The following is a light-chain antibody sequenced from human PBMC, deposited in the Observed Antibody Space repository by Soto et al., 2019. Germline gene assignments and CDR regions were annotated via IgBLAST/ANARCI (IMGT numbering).Light chain of an antibody. Sequence: DIQMTQSPSTLSASVGDRVTITCRASQSVSRWLAWYQQKPGKAPKLLIYKASTLESGVPSRFSGSGSGTEFTLAISSLQPDYSATYYCQKHKDNWTLGQGTKVDIK. CDR2: KAS. V-gene: IGKV1-5*03. CDR1: QSVSRW. CDR3: QKHKDNWT. J-gene: IGKJ1*01.